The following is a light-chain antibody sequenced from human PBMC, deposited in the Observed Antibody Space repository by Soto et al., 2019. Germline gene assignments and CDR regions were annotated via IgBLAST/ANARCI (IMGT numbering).Light chain of an antibody. CDR3: QQYYSTPQA. CDR1: QSILYTSNNNNY. CDR2: WAS. V-gene: IGKV4-1*01. Sequence: DIVMNQSPDSLAVSLGERATINCKSSQSILYTSNNNNYLAWYQQKPGQPPKLLIYWASTRESGVPDRFSGSGSGTDFTLTISSLQAEDVAVYYCQQYYSTPQAFGQGTKVDIK. J-gene: IGKJ1*01.